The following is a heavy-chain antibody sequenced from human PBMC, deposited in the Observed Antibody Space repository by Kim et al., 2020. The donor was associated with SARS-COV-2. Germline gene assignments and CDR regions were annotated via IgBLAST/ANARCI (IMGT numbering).Heavy chain of an antibody. Sequence: SETLSLTCAVYGGSFSGYYWSWIRQPPGKGLEWIGEINHSGSTNYNPSLKSRVTISVDTSKNQFSLKLSSVTAADTAVYYCARGPPIVLSYGMDVWGQGT. CDR2: INHSGST. V-gene: IGHV4-34*01. CDR3: ARGPPIVLSYGMDV. J-gene: IGHJ6*02. D-gene: IGHD2-8*02. CDR1: GGSFSGYY.